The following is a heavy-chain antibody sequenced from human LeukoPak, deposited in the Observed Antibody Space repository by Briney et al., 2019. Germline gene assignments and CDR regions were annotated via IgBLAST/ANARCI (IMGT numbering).Heavy chain of an antibody. CDR1: GYTFTSYD. CDR2: MNPNSGNT. V-gene: IGHV1-8*01. D-gene: IGHD4-23*01. J-gene: IGHJ5*02. Sequence: ASVKVSCKASGYTFTSYDINWVRQATGQGLEWMGWMNPNSGNTGYAQKFQGRVTMTRDTSISTAYMELSRLRSDDTAVYYCACLTTVGLNWFDPWGQGTLVTVSS. CDR3: ACLTTVGLNWFDP.